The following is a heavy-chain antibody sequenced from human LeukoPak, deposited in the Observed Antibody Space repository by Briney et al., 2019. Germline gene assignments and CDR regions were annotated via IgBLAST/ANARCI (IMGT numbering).Heavy chain of an antibody. V-gene: IGHV1-2*02. CDR3: ARAPSIAARLNWFDP. D-gene: IGHD6-6*01. CDR2: INPNSGGT. CDR1: GYTFTGYY. Sequence: ASVKVSCKASGYTFTGYYMHWVRQAPGQGLEWMGWINPNSGGTNYAQKFQGRVTMTRDTSISTAYMELSRLRSDDTAVYYCARAPSIAARLNWFDPWGQGTLVTVSS. J-gene: IGHJ5*02.